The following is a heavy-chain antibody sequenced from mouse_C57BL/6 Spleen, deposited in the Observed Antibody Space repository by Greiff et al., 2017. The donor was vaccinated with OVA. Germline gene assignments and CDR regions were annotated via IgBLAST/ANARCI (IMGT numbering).Heavy chain of an antibody. V-gene: IGHV1-82*01. CDR3: ARSHWDG. D-gene: IGHD4-1*01. J-gene: IGHJ2*01. CDR2: IYPGDGDT. CDR1: GYAFRSSW. Sequence: VQLMESGPELVKPGASVKISCKASGYAFRSSWMNWVKQRPGKGLEWIGRIYPGDGDTNYNGKFKGKATLTADKSSSTAYMQLSSLTSEDSAVYCCARSHWDGWGQGTTLTVSS.